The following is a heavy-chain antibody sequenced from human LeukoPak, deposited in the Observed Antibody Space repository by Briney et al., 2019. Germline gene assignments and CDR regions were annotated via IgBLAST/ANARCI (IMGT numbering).Heavy chain of an antibody. J-gene: IGHJ4*02. D-gene: IGHD4-11*01. CDR2: ITSSSSRM. CDR3: ARADNYRFDS. Sequence: GGSLRLSCAASGFTFTSYSMSWVRQAPGKGLEWISYITSSSSRMYYADSVKGRFTISRDNAKNSLYLQMNSLRAEDTAVYYCARADNYRFDSWGQGVLVTVSS. CDR1: GFTFTSYS. V-gene: IGHV3-48*04.